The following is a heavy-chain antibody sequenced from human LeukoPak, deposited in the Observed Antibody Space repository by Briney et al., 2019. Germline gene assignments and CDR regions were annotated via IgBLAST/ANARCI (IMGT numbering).Heavy chain of an antibody. Sequence: PGGSLRLSCAASGFTFSSYGMHWVRQAPGKGLEWVAFIRYDGSNKYYADSVKGRFTISRDNSKNTLYLQMNSLRAEDTAVYYCAKDSGVVVTAREGDRVYWGQGTLVTVSS. CDR3: AKDSGVVVTAREGDRVY. CDR2: IRYDGSNK. CDR1: GFTFSSYG. V-gene: IGHV3-30*02. D-gene: IGHD3-22*01. J-gene: IGHJ4*02.